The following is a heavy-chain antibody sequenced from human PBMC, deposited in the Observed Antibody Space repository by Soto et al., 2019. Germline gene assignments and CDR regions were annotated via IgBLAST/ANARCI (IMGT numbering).Heavy chain of an antibody. V-gene: IGHV3-30*03. Sequence: AGGSLRLSCAASGFTFSSYGMHWVRQAPGKGLEWVAVISYDGSNKYYADSVKGRFTISRDNSKNTLYLQMNSLRAEDTAVYYCARVVQAAAAHYYYYGMDVWGQGTTVTVSS. CDR1: GFTFSSYG. J-gene: IGHJ6*02. CDR3: ARVVQAAAAHYYYYGMDV. CDR2: ISYDGSNK. D-gene: IGHD6-13*01.